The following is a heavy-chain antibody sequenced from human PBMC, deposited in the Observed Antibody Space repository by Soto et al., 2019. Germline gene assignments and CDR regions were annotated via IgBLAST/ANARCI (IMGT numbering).Heavy chain of an antibody. CDR3: ARDGIGGNWNTDF. D-gene: IGHD1-20*01. Sequence: VRLVESGGTLVQPGESLRLSCAASGFTFSAYWMSWVRQAPGKGLEWVANIKKDGSEKYYVDSVKGRFIVSRDNAKDSLYLQMNSLRAEDTAVYYCARDGIGGNWNTDFWGQGTLVTVSS. CDR1: GFTFSAYW. V-gene: IGHV3-7*01. CDR2: IKKDGSEK. J-gene: IGHJ4*02.